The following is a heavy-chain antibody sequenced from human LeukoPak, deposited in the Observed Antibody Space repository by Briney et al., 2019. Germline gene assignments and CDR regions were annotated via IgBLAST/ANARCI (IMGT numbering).Heavy chain of an antibody. Sequence: SETLSLTCAVYGGSFSGYYWSWIRQPPGKGGEWSGEINHIETTNYHPSLKSRVTISVDTSKTQFSLKLSSVTAADTAVYYCARSDQYYYDSSGYSLFDYWGPGTLVTVSS. CDR3: ARSDQYYYDSSGYSLFDY. CDR1: GGSFSGYY. V-gene: IGHV4-34*01. D-gene: IGHD3-22*01. CDR2: INHIETT. J-gene: IGHJ4*02.